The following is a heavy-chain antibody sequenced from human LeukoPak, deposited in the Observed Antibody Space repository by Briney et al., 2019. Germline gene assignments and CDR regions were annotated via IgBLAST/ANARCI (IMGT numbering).Heavy chain of an antibody. D-gene: IGHD5-18*01. CDR3: ASSDTAMVAPDY. J-gene: IGHJ4*02. CDR2: IYHSGST. CDR1: GYSISSGYY. Sequence: SETLSLTCTVSGYSISSGYYWGWIRQPPGKGLEWIGSIYHSGSTYYNPSLKSRVTISVDTSKNQFSLKLSSVTAADTAVYYCASSDTAMVAPDYWGQGTLVTVSS. V-gene: IGHV4-38-2*02.